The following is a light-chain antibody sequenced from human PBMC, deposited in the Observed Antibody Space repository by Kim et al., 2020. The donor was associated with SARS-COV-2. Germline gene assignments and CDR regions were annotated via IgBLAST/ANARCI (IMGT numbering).Light chain of an antibody. J-gene: IGKJ2*01. V-gene: IGKV1-5*03. Sequence: DIQMTQSTSTLSASVGDRVTITCRASQSISSWLAWYQQKPGKAPKLLIYKASSLESGVPSRFSGSGSGTEFTLTISSLQPDDFATYYCQQYNSYPMYTFGQGTKLEI. CDR2: KAS. CDR1: QSISSW. CDR3: QQYNSYPMYT.